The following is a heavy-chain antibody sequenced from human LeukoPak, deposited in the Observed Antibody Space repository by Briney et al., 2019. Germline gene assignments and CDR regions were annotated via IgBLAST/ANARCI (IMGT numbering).Heavy chain of an antibody. V-gene: IGHV1-2*02. CDR1: GYTFTGYY. Sequence: ASVKVSCKASGYTFTGYYMHWVRQAPGQGLEWMGWINANSGGTNYAQKFQGRVTMTRDTSISTAYMELSRLRSDDTAVYYCARDRVYYDSRRALGYWGQGTLVTVSS. J-gene: IGHJ4*02. D-gene: IGHD3-22*01. CDR3: ARDRVYYDSRRALGY. CDR2: INANSGGT.